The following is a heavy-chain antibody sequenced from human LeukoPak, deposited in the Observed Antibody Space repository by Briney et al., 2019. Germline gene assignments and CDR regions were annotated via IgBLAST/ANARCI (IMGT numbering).Heavy chain of an antibody. Sequence: GASVKVSCKASGYPFTSYEINWVRQATGEGLEWMGWMKPDSGNSAYAQKFRGSVTLSSNSSINTAYMEVSSLGSDDTAVYFCARGTLDYDVVTGIHYYYMDVWGTGTTVTVSS. V-gene: IGHV1-8*01. D-gene: IGHD3-9*01. J-gene: IGHJ6*03. CDR1: GYPFTSYE. CDR3: ARGTLDYDVVTGIHYYYMDV. CDR2: MKPDSGNS.